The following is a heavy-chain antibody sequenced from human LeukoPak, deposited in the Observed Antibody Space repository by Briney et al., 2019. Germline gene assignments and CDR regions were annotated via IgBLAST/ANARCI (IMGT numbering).Heavy chain of an antibody. J-gene: IGHJ4*02. CDR2: INPNSGGT. Sequence: ASVKVSCKASGYTFTGYYMHWVRQAPGQGLEWMGWINPNSGGTNYAQKFQGRATMTRDTSISTAYMELSRLRSDDTAVYYCARRITIFGVVAENHYFDYWGQGTLVTVSS. CDR3: ARRITIFGVVAENHYFDY. V-gene: IGHV1-2*02. CDR1: GYTFTGYY. D-gene: IGHD3-3*01.